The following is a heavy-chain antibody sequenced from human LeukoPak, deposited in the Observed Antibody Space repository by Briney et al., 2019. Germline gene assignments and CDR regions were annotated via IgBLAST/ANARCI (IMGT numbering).Heavy chain of an antibody. D-gene: IGHD3-22*01. CDR2: IYYSGST. CDR3: AKPGGNYYDNRGAFDI. CDR1: GGSISSYY. Sequence: SETLSLTCTVSGGSISSYYWSWIRQPPGKGLEWIGYIYYSGSTNYNPSLKSRVTISVDTSKNQFSLKLSSVTAADTAVYYCAKPGGNYYDNRGAFDIWGQGTMVTVSS. V-gene: IGHV4-59*01. J-gene: IGHJ3*02.